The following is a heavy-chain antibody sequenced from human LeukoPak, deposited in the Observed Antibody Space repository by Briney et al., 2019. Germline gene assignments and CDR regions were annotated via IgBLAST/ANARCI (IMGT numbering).Heavy chain of an antibody. CDR3: ARMSGSRLPGY. V-gene: IGHV3-48*01. J-gene: IGHJ4*02. CDR2: ISSSSSSAR. CDR1: GFMFSSNW. D-gene: IGHD3-3*01. Sequence: GGSLRLSCAASGFMFSSNWMNWVRQAPGKGLEWVSYISSSSSSARYYADSVKGRFTISRDDARNSLYLQMNSLRAEDTAVYYCARMSGSRLPGYWGQGALVTVSS.